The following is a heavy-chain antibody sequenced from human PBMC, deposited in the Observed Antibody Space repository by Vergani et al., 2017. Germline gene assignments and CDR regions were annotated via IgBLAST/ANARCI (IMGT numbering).Heavy chain of an antibody. CDR1: GFNVGHYW. V-gene: IGHV3-7*01. CDR3: AREGVPRCCIVGAPDF. J-gene: IGHJ4*02. CDR2: IKEDGTEK. Sequence: EVQLVESGGDFVQPGGSLTLSCAASGFNVGHYWTSWVRQAPGKGLEWVANIKEDGTEKYYLDSVKGRFTISRDIAENSIYLEMNSLRVEDTAVYYCAREGVPRCCIVGAPDFWGQGTQVTVSS. D-gene: IGHD1-26*01.